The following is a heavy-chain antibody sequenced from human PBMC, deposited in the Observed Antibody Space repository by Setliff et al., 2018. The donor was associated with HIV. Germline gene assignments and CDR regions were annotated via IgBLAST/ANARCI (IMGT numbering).Heavy chain of an antibody. CDR3: ARDGSHSSMGATDRPIDY. J-gene: IGHJ4*02. CDR1: GYTFTSYY. CDR2: INPSGGST. D-gene: IGHD1-26*01. V-gene: IGHV1-46*01. Sequence: ASVKVSCKASGYTFTSYYMHWVRQAPGQGLEWMGIINPSGGSTSYAQKFQGRVTMTRDTSTSTVYMELSSLRSEDTAVYYCARDGSHSSMGATDRPIDYWGQGTLVTVSS.